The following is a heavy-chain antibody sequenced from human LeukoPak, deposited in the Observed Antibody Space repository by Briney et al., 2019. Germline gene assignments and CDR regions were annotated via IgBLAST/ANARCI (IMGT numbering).Heavy chain of an antibody. CDR2: INWNGGST. D-gene: IGHD6-19*01. CDR3: ARSNSGYSSGWYMNY. CDR1: GFTFDDDG. Sequence: PGGSLRLSCAASGFTFDDDGMNWVRQAPGKGLEWVSGINWNGGSTGYADSVKGRFTNSRDNAKNSLYLQMNSLRAEDTALYYCARSNSGYSSGWYMNYWGQGTLVTVSS. J-gene: IGHJ4*02. V-gene: IGHV3-20*04.